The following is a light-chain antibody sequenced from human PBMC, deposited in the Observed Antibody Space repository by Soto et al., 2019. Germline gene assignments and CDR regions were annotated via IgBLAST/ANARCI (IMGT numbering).Light chain of an antibody. CDR2: DVS. CDR1: TSDVGRYNY. CDR3: SSYTSSSTYV. Sequence: QSALTQPASVSGSPGQSISISCTGTTSDVGRYNYVSWYQQHPGKAPKLMIYDVSYRPSWVSNRFSGSKSGITASLTISGLQAEDEADYYCSSYTSSSTYVFGTGTKVTVL. V-gene: IGLV2-14*03. J-gene: IGLJ1*01.